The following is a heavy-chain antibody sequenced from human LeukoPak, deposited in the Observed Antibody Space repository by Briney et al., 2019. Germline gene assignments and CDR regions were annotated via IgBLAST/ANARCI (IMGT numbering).Heavy chain of an antibody. CDR1: GFTFSSYT. CDR2: ISKGSTYI. V-gene: IGHV3-21*01. J-gene: IGHJ6*02. Sequence: GGSLRLSCAASGFTFSSYTMNWARQAPGKGLEWVACISKGSTYIYYADSVKGRFTISRDNAKNSVDLQMNSLRAEDTAVYYCAREEDSSAIRSSDGMDVWGQGTTVTVSS. CDR3: AREEDSSAIRSSDGMDV. D-gene: IGHD6-6*01.